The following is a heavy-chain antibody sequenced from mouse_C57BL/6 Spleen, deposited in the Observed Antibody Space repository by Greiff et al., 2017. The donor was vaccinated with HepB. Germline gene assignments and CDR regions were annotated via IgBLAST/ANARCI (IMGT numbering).Heavy chain of an antibody. D-gene: IGHD2-2*01. J-gene: IGHJ3*01. CDR1: GYTFTSYG. CDR2: IYPRSGNT. Sequence: QVHVKQSGAELARPGASVKLSCKASGYTFTSYGISWVKQRTRQGLEWIGEIYPRSGNTYYNEKFKGKATLTADKSSSTAYMELRSLTSEDSAVYFCARGDGYVRFAYWGQGTLVTVSA. CDR3: ARGDGYVRFAY. V-gene: IGHV1-81*01.